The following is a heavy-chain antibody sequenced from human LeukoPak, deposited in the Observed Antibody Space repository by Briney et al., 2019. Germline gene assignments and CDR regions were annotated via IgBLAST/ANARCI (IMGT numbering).Heavy chain of an antibody. CDR1: GYSFASYW. V-gene: IGHV5-51*01. Sequence: GESLKISCKGSGYSFASYWIGWVRQTPGKGLEWMGIIYPGDSDTRYSPSFQGQVTISADKSIGAAYLQWSSLKASDTAVYYCARQDGYGLYYFDYWGQGTLVTVPS. CDR2: IYPGDSDT. CDR3: ARQDGYGLYYFDY. D-gene: IGHD5-18*01. J-gene: IGHJ4*02.